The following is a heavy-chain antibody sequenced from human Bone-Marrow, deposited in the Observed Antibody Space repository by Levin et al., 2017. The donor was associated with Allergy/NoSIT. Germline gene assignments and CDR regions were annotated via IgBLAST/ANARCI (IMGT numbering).Heavy chain of an antibody. J-gene: IGHJ6*03. CDR3: ARGLTDIAGVSVTHNYYDYYVDV. CDR2: IWFDGNKK. CDR1: GFTFRNSG. V-gene: IGHV3-33*01. D-gene: IGHD2-2*01. Sequence: GGSLRLSCAASGFTFRNSGMHWVRQAPGKGLEWVAVIWFDGNKKYYVDSVKGRFTISRDNSKNTLFLQMNSLRAEDTAVYYCARGLTDIAGVSVTHNYYDYYVDVWGKGTTVTVSS.